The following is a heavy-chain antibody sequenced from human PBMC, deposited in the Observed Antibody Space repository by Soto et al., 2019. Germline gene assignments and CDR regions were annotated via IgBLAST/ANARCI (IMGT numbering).Heavy chain of an antibody. Sequence: PSVKVSCKTSGYDFISYGISWVRHAPGHELEGVGWISADTDKADYAQKFQVRVTMATETSTSTAFLELWSLRSDDTAVYYFARDQRDYGSGSYDSGTLGQGTPGT. V-gene: IGHV1-18*01. CDR3: ARDQRDYGSGSYDSGT. D-gene: IGHD3-10*01. CDR2: ISADTDKA. J-gene: IGHJ5*02. CDR1: GYDFISYG.